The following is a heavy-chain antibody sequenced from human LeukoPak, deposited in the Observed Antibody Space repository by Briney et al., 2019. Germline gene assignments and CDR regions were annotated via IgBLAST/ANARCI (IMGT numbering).Heavy chain of an antibody. Sequence: ASVKVSCKASGYTFTSYDINWVRQATGQGLEWMGWMNPNSGNTGYAQKFQGRVTMTRNTSISTAYMELSSLRSEDTAVYYCARGVVYYYYMDAWGKGTTVTVSS. J-gene: IGHJ6*03. D-gene: IGHD2-21*01. V-gene: IGHV1-8*01. CDR3: ARGVVYYYYMDA. CDR1: GYTFTSYD. CDR2: MNPNSGNT.